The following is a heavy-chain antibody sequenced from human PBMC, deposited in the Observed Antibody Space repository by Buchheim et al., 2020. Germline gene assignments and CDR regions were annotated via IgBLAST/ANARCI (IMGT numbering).Heavy chain of an antibody. D-gene: IGHD1-1*01. CDR1: GGSIINDRYF. Sequence: QVQLQESGPGLVKPSQTLSLTCTVSGGSIINDRYFWSWIRQPAGKGLEWIGRMSTSGIANYSPSLKNPVPILLDTTKNQFSLRLTSVTATDTARYYCARALASTYNSFDPWGLGTL. J-gene: IGHJ5*02. V-gene: IGHV4-61*02. CDR3: ARALASTYNSFDP. CDR2: MSTSGIA.